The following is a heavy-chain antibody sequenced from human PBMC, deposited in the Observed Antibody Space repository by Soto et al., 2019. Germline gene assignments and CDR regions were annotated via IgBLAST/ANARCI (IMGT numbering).Heavy chain of an antibody. CDR3: AGVQPDGFPTYLDH. CDR1: VFSFSRYW. Sequence: PGGSLRLSCASSVFSFSRYWMYWLRQSPGKGLEWVSRISSDGATASLPDSVEGRFAVSRDNAKSEVFLQMNSLRVDDTGVYFCAGVQPDGFPTYLDHRGKGVLVTVSS. D-gene: IGHD2-21*01. V-gene: IGHV3-74*01. J-gene: IGHJ4*02. CDR2: ISSDGATA.